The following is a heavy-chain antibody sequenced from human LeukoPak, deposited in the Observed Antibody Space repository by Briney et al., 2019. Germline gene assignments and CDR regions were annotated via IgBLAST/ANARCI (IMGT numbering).Heavy chain of an antibody. CDR1: GYTFTSYG. CDR3: AKDRGGTGDFDY. J-gene: IGHJ4*02. V-gene: IGHV1-18*03. D-gene: IGHD3-10*01. Sequence: ASVNVSCKASGYTFTSYGISWVRQAPGQGLEWMGWISAYNGNTNYAQKFQGRVTITRDPSASTAYMELSSLRSEDMAVYYCAKDRGGTGDFDYWGQGTLVTVSS. CDR2: ISAYNGNT.